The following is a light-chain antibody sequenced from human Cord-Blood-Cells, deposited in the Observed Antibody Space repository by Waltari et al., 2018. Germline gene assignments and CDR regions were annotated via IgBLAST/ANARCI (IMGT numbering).Light chain of an antibody. Sequence: DIQMTQSPSTLSSSVGDRATISCPASQSISSWLAWYQQKPGKAPKLLIYDASSMESGVPSRFSGSGSGTEFTLTISSLQPDDFATYYCQQYNSYSPWTFGQGTKVEIK. V-gene: IGKV1-5*01. CDR3: QQYNSYSPWT. CDR1: QSISSW. CDR2: DAS. J-gene: IGKJ1*01.